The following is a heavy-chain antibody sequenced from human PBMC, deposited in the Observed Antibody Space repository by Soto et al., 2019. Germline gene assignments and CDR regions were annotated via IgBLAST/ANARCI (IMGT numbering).Heavy chain of an antibody. CDR3: ARLIFFSSGYYYLYYFDY. D-gene: IGHD3-22*01. V-gene: IGHV5-51*01. Sequence: GESLKISCKGSGYSFTSYWIGWVRQMPGKGLEWMGIIYPGDSDTRYSPSFQGQVTISADKSISTAYLQWSSLKASDTAMYYCARLIFFSSGYYYLYYFDYWGKGTLVTVSS. J-gene: IGHJ4*02. CDR2: IYPGDSDT. CDR1: GYSFTSYW.